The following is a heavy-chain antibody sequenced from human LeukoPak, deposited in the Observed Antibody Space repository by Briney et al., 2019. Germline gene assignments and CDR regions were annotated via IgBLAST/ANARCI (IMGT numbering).Heavy chain of an antibody. D-gene: IGHD3-10*02. J-gene: IGHJ4*02. Sequence: GGSLRLSCAASGFTFSSYSMNWVRQAPGKGLEWVSYISSSSSYIYYADSLKGRFTISRDNAKNSLYLQMNSLRAEDTAVYYCARGTMFPYYFDYWGQGTLVTVSS. CDR3: ARGTMFPYYFDY. CDR2: ISSSSSYI. V-gene: IGHV3-21*05. CDR1: GFTFSSYS.